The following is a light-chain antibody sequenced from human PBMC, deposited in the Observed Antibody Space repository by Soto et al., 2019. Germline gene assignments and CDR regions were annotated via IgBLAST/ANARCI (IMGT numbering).Light chain of an antibody. CDR2: RAS. V-gene: IGKV3-15*01. Sequence: VMTQSPATLSVSPGGRATLSCRASQSISDTLAWYQQKPGQAPRLLIYRASTRATGTPARFSGSGSGTEFTLTITSLQSEDFAFYYCQQYHNLWTFGQGTKVDIK. CDR3: QQYHNLWT. CDR1: QSISDT. J-gene: IGKJ1*01.